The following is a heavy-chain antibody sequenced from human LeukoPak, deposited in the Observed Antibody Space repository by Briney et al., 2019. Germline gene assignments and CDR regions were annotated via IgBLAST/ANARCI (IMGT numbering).Heavy chain of an antibody. V-gene: IGHV4-4*07. CDR3: TTTAYSSACRFDY. Sequence: PSGSLSLTLIFSRGVPRGSITNYYCTWIPQPAGKRLQWIGRIYASRNPPYNPPLYSRVSMSVDTSKNQFSLKLNSVTAADTAVYYCTTTAYSSACRFDYWGQGALVTVSS. CDR1: RGVPRGSITNYY. CDR2: IYASRNP. J-gene: IGHJ4*02. D-gene: IGHD3-22*01.